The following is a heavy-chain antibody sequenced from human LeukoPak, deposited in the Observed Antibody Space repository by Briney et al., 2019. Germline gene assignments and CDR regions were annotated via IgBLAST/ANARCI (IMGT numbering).Heavy chain of an antibody. J-gene: IGHJ5*02. Sequence: PSETLSLTCTVSGGPISSYYWSWIRQPPGKGLEWIGYIYYSGSTNYNPSLKSRVTISVDTSKNQFSLKLSSVTAADTAVYYCARGGYGDYDWFDPWGQGTLVTVSS. V-gene: IGHV4-59*01. CDR3: ARGGYGDYDWFDP. D-gene: IGHD4-17*01. CDR2: IYYSGST. CDR1: GGPISSYY.